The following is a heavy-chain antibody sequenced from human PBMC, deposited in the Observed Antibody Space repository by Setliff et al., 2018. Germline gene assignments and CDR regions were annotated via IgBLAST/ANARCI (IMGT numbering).Heavy chain of an antibody. J-gene: IGHJ4*02. CDR2: FYSFGSI. Sequence: SETLSLTCSVSGGSITSGGGFYWAWIRQPPGKELEWIGSFYSFGSIYYSPSLKNRVTISGDTSSNQFSLKLSSVTAADTAVYYCARGSYYDSSGYSPDFFDYWGQGTLVTVSS. V-gene: IGHV4-39*07. CDR3: ARGSYYDSSGYSPDFFDY. CDR1: GGSITSGGGFY. D-gene: IGHD3-22*01.